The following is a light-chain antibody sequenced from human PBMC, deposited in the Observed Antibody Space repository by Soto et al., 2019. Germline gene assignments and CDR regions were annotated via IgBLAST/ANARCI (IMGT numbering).Light chain of an antibody. V-gene: IGKV1D-16*01. J-gene: IGKJ4*01. CDR3: QQYNTCPLT. CDR1: QDVNKW. Sequence: DIQMTQSPSSLSASVGDRVTITCRASQDVNKWLAWYQQKPEKAPKCLIYAASSLRGGVPSRYSGSGSGTEFTLTISSLQPEDVGTYYCQQYNTCPLTFGGGTKVEI. CDR2: AAS.